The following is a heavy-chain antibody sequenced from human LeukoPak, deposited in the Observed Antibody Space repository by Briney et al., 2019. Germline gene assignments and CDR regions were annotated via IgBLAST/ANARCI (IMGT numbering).Heavy chain of an antibody. CDR2: IYYSGST. J-gene: IGHJ4*02. D-gene: IGHD4-23*01. Sequence: SETLSLTCTVSGGSISSGDYYWSWIRQPPGKGLEWIGYIYYSGSTYYNPSLKSRVTISVDTSKDQFSLKLSSVTAADTAVYYCARDYGGNYAFGYWGQGTLVTVSS. CDR1: GGSISSGDYY. CDR3: ARDYGGNYAFGY. V-gene: IGHV4-30-4*01.